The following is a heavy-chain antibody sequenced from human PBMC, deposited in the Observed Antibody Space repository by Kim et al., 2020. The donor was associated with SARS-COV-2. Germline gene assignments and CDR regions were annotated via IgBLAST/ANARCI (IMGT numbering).Heavy chain of an antibody. D-gene: IGHD3-22*01. Sequence: SETLSLTCTVSGGSISSYYWSWIRQPPGKGLEWIGYIYYSGSTNYNPSLKSRVTISVDTSKNQFSLKLSSVTAADTAVYYCARAQYYYDSSGYIDDAFDIWGQGTMVTVSS. CDR3: ARAQYYYDSSGYIDDAFDI. CDR1: GGSISSYY. V-gene: IGHV4-59*01. CDR2: IYYSGST. J-gene: IGHJ3*02.